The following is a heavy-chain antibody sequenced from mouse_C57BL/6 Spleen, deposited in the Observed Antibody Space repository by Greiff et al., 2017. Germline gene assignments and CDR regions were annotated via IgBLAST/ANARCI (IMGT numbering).Heavy chain of an antibody. CDR1: GYSITSGYY. Sequence: EVKLQESGPGLVKPSQSLSLTCSVTGYSITSGYYWNWIRQFPGNKLEWMGYISYDGSNNYNPSLKNRISITRDTTKNQFFLKLKSVTTEDTATYYCARGKLGPFAYWGQGTLVTVSA. D-gene: IGHD4-1*01. V-gene: IGHV3-6*01. J-gene: IGHJ3*01. CDR2: ISYDGSN. CDR3: ARGKLGPFAY.